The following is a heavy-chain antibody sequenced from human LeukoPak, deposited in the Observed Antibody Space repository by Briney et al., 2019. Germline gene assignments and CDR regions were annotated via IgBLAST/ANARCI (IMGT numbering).Heavy chain of an antibody. CDR2: ISDGGGYT. CDR1: GFTFRTYA. CDR3: ATAYSTTWSFSDY. D-gene: IGHD6-13*01. J-gene: IGHJ4*02. V-gene: IGHV3-23*01. Sequence: GGSLRLSCAVPGFTFRTYAMSWVRQAPGKGLEWVSGISDGGGYTYYADSVKGRFTISRDNANNTLYLQMNSLRAEDTAIYYCATAYSTTWSFSDYWGQGTLVTVSS.